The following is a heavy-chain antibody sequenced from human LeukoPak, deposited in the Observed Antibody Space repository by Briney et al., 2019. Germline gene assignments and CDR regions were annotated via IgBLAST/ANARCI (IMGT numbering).Heavy chain of an antibody. V-gene: IGHV1-2*02. CDR2: IDPKNGGT. D-gene: IGHD2-2*02. Sequence: GASVKVSCRASGHTFTGYQMHWVRQAPGQGLEWMGWIDPKNGGTNYAQKFQGRVTMTRDTSITTAYMELNTLKYDDAAVYYCAVLSGCTSASCYRGFNYWGQGTLVTVSS. CDR3: AVLSGCTSASCYRGFNY. CDR1: GHTFTGYQ. J-gene: IGHJ4*02.